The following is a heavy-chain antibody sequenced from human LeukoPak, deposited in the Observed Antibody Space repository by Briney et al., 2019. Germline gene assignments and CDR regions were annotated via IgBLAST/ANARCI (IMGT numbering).Heavy chain of an antibody. J-gene: IGHJ5*02. V-gene: IGHV4-31*03. CDR3: ARGGDYGILTGYYRFYWFDP. D-gene: IGHD3-9*01. Sequence: SETLSLTCTVSGGSISSGGYYWSWIRQHPGKGLEWIGYIYYSGSTYYNPSLKSRVTISVDTSKNQFSLKLSSVTAADTAVYYCARGGDYGILTGYYRFYWFDPWGQGTLVTVSS. CDR1: GGSISSGGYY. CDR2: IYYSGST.